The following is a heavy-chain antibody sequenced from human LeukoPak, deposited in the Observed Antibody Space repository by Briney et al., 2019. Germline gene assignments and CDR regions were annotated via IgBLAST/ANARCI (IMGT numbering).Heavy chain of an antibody. V-gene: IGHV3-15*01. CDR3: TTVYYDFWSGYGPYDY. J-gene: IGHJ4*02. Sequence: GGSLRLSCAASGFTFSNAWMSWVRQAPGNGLEWVGRIKSKTDGWTTDYAAPVKGRFTISRDDSKNTLDLQMNSLKTEDTAVYYCTTVYYDFWSGYGPYDYWGQGTLVTVSS. D-gene: IGHD3-3*01. CDR1: GFTFSNAW. CDR2: IKSKTDGWTT.